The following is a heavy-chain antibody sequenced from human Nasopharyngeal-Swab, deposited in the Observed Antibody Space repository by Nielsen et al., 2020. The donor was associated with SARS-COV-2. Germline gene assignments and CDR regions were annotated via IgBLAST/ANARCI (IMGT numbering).Heavy chain of an antibody. CDR3: ARHQYYYYYMDV. V-gene: IGHV5-10-1*01. J-gene: IGHJ6*03. CDR1: GYTFTSYW. CDR2: IDPSDSYT. Sequence: KVSCKASGYTFTSYWISWVRQMPGKGLEWMGRIDPSDSYTNYSPSFQGHVTISADKSISTAYLQWSSLKASDTAMYYCARHQYYYYYMDVWGKGTTVTVSS.